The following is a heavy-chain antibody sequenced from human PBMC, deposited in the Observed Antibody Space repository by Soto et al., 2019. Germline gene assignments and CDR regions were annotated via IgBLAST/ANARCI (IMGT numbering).Heavy chain of an antibody. V-gene: IGHV3-30*18. CDR1: GFTFSSYG. J-gene: IGHJ4*02. CDR2: ISYDGSNK. Sequence: QVQLVGGGGVVQPGRSLRLSCAASGFTFSSYGMHWVRQAPGKGLEWVAVISYDGSNKYYADSVKGRFTISRDNSKNTLYLKMNSLRAEDTAVYYCAKGCEAQASIAARSGLGGVDYWGQGTLVTVSS. D-gene: IGHD6-6*01. CDR3: AKGCEAQASIAARSGLGGVDY.